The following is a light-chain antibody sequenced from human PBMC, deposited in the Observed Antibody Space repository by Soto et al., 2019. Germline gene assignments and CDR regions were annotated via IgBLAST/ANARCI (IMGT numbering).Light chain of an antibody. V-gene: IGKV3-11*01. CDR1: QIVNIY. CDR2: DES. J-gene: IGKJ5*01. Sequence: EIVLTHSPGTLSLSPSERATLSCIASQIVNIYVSWYQQKPGQDPRLLIYDESNRATGIPARFSGSGSATDFTLTISSLEPEDFAVYYCQQRSSWITFGQGTRLEIK. CDR3: QQRSSWIT.